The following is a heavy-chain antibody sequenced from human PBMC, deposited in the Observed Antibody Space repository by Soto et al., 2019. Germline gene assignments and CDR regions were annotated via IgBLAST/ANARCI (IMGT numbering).Heavy chain of an antibody. D-gene: IGHD5-12*01. J-gene: IGHJ4*02. CDR2: IGPYNGNT. CDR3: ARDPLETVATPLDY. Sequence: QVPLVQSGAEVKKPGASVKVSCKASGYTFTSYGISWVRQAPGQGLEWMGWIGPYNGNTHYAQKVQGRVTMTTDTSMSTAYMELRSLRSDDTAVYYCARDPLETVATPLDYWGQGTLVTVSS. V-gene: IGHV1-18*01. CDR1: GYTFTSYG.